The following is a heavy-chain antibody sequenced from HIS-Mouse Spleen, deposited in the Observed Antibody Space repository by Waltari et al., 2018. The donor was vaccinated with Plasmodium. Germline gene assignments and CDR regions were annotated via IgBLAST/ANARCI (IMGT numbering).Heavy chain of an antibody. CDR2: IDWDDDK. V-gene: IGHV2-70*15. CDR1: GFSLSTSAMC. J-gene: IGHJ6*02. Sequence: QVTLRESVPALVKPTQTLTLTCTSSGFSLSTSAMCVSWIRQPPGTAREWLARIDWDDDKYYSTSLKTRLTISKDTSKNQVVLTMTNMDPVDTATYYCARTTYSSSSAKYYYYGMDVWGQGTTVTVSS. CDR3: ARTTYSSSSAKYYYYGMDV. D-gene: IGHD6-6*01.